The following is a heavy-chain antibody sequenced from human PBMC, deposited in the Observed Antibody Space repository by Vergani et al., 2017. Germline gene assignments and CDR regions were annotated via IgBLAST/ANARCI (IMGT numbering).Heavy chain of an antibody. CDR3: ARGGTFDWLPYGMDV. D-gene: IGHD3-9*01. CDR2: IKQDGSEK. CDR1: GFTFSSYW. J-gene: IGHJ6*02. Sequence: EVQLVESGGGLVKRGGSLRLSCAASGFTFSSYWMSWVRQAPGKGLEWVANIKQDGSEKYYVDSVKGRFTISRDNAKNSLYLQMNSLRAEDTAVYYCARGGTFDWLPYGMDVWGQGTTVTVSS. V-gene: IGHV3-7*01.